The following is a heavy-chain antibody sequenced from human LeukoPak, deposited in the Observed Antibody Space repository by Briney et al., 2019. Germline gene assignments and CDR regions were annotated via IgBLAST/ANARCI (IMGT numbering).Heavy chain of an antibody. V-gene: IGHV4-39*07. Sequence: SETLSLTCTVSGGSISSSSYYWGWIRQPPGKGLEWIGSIYYSGSTYYNPSLKSRVTISVDTSKNQFSLKLNSVTAADTAVYYCARTYYYYYYMDVWGKGTTVTVSS. CDR2: IYYSGST. CDR1: GGSISSSSYY. CDR3: ARTYYYYYYMDV. J-gene: IGHJ6*03.